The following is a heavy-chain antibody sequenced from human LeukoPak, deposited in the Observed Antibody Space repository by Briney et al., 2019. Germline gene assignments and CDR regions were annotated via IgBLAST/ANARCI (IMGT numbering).Heavy chain of an antibody. D-gene: IGHD6-6*01. CDR2: IWYDGSNK. V-gene: IGHV3-33*06. CDR3: AKDTSSSYNWFDP. J-gene: IGHJ5*02. CDR1: GFTFSSYG. Sequence: GGSLRLSCAASGFTFSSYGMHWVRQAPGKGLEWVAVIWYDGSNKYYADSVKGRFTISRDNSKNTLYLQMNSLRAEDTAVYYCAKDTSSSYNWFDPWGQGTLSPSPQ.